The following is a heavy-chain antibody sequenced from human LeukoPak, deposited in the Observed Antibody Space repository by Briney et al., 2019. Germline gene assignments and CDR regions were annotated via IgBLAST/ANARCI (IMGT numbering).Heavy chain of an antibody. J-gene: IGHJ5*02. CDR1: GYTFTSYD. V-gene: IGHV1-18*01. Sequence: ASVKVSCKASGYTFTSYDISWVRQAPGQGLEWMGWISTYNGNTKYAQMVQGRVTMTTDTSTCTAYMELRSLRSDDTAVYYCARGTVTRNWFDPWGQGTLVTVSS. CDR3: ARGTVTRNWFDP. D-gene: IGHD4-11*01. CDR2: ISTYNGNT.